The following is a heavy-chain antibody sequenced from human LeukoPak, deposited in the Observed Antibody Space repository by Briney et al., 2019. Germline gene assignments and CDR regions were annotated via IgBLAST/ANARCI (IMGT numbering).Heavy chain of an antibody. J-gene: IGHJ4*02. D-gene: IGHD5-18*01. Sequence: SETLSLTCTVSGGSISSGGYYWSWIRQHPGKGLEWIGYIYYSGSTYYNPSLKSRVTISVDTSKNQLSLKLSSVTAADTAVYYCARHTGYSYDPTFDYWGQGTLVTVSS. CDR3: ARHTGYSYDPTFDY. V-gene: IGHV4-39*01. CDR2: IYYSGST. CDR1: GGSISSGGYY.